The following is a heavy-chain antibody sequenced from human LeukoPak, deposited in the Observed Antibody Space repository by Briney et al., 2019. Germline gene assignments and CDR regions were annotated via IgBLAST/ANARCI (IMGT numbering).Heavy chain of an antibody. D-gene: IGHD6-13*01. V-gene: IGHV4-39*07. Sequence: SETLSLTCTVSGGSISSSSYYWGWIRQPPGKGLEWIGSIYYSGSTNYNPSLKSRVTISVDKSKNQFSLKLSSVTAADTAVYYCARGAELVKGGNYFDYWGQGTLVTVSS. J-gene: IGHJ4*02. CDR1: GGSISSSSYY. CDR2: IYYSGST. CDR3: ARGAELVKGGNYFDY.